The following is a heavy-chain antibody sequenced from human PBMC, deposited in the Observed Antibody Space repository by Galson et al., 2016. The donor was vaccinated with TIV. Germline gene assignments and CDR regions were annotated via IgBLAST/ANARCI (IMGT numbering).Heavy chain of an antibody. Sequence: SVKVSCKASGGAFISHGISWVRQAPGQGLEWMGGIIPIFGLANYAQKFQGRVTITADDSTRTAHMELSSLRFDATAVDYCARGGSTGTRPFDYWGQGTLGTVSS. V-gene: IGHV1-69*13. J-gene: IGHJ4*02. D-gene: IGHD3-10*01. CDR1: GGAFISHG. CDR3: ARGGSTGTRPFDY. CDR2: IIPIFGLA.